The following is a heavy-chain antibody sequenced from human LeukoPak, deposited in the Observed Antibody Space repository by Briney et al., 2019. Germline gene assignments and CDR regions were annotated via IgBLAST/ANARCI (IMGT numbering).Heavy chain of an antibody. CDR2: ISSSSSYI. Sequence: PGGSLRLSCAASGFTFSSYSMNWVRQAPGKGLEWVSSISSSSSYIYYADSVKGRFTISRDNAKNSLYLQMNSLRAEDTAVYYCAREMRQAVAGAFRPNYFDYWGQGTLVTVS. J-gene: IGHJ4*02. CDR1: GFTFSSYS. CDR3: AREMRQAVAGAFRPNYFDY. D-gene: IGHD6-19*01. V-gene: IGHV3-21*01.